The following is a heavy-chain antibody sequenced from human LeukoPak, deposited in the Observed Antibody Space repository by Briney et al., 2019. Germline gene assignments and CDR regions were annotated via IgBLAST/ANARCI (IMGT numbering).Heavy chain of an antibody. CDR1: GVTFSSYA. V-gene: IGHV3-23*01. CDR3: ANAGFDYGDY. J-gene: IGHJ4*02. D-gene: IGHD3-10*01. CDR2: ISGRWGST. Sequence: PGGSVRLSCAACGVTFSSYAMSGVRQAPGKGLEWVAAISGRWGSTNYADTFQGGFTIPRDNSKNTLYLQMNSLRAEGTAVYYCANAGFDYGDYWGQGTLVTVSS.